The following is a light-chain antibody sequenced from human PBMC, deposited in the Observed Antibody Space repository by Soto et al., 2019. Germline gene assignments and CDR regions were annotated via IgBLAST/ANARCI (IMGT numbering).Light chain of an antibody. V-gene: IGKV1-39*01. J-gene: IGKJ2*01. CDR2: AAS. Sequence: DIQMTQSPSSLSASVGDRVTITCRSSQNILTYLNWYQQRPGEAPRFLIYAASNLQDGVPSRFSGSESGTEFTLTISSLQPEDFATYYCQQSYSVPLTFAQGTKLEMK. CDR1: QNILTY. CDR3: QQSYSVPLT.